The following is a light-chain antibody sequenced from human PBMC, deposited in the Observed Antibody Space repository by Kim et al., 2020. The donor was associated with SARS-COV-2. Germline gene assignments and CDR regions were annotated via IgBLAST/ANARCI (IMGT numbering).Light chain of an antibody. J-gene: IGLJ2*01. V-gene: IGLV2-18*02. CDR3: SSYTSSSTVV. Sequence: GQSVTISGTGTSSDVGSYNRVSWYQQSPGTAPKVMIYEVTNRPSGVPNRFSGSKAGNTASLTISGLQAEDEADYYCSSYTSSSTVVFGGGTQLTVL. CDR1: SSDVGSYNR. CDR2: EVT.